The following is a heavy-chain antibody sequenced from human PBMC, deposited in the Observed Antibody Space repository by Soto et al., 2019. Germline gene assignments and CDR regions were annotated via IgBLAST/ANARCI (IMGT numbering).Heavy chain of an antibody. Sequence: SVKVSCKASGGTFSSYAISWVRQAPGQGLEWMGGIIPIFGTANYAQKFQGRVTITADESTSTAYMELSSLRSEDTAVYYCARHHPYSSASFDYWGQGTLVTVSS. CDR1: GGTFSSYA. J-gene: IGHJ4*02. CDR3: ARHHPYSSASFDY. D-gene: IGHD6-19*01. V-gene: IGHV1-69*13. CDR2: IIPIFGTA.